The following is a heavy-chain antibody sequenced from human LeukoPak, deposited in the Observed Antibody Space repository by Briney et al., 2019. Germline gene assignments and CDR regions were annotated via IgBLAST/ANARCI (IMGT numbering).Heavy chain of an antibody. CDR3: AKDIGYSFGYYYFYSMDV. CDR1: GPIFDDYA. Sequence: GGSLRLSCAASGPIFDDYAMHWVRQAPGKGLEWVSLISGDGGSTYYADSVKGRFTISRDNTKNSLYLQMSSLSTEDTALYYCAKDIGYSFGYYYFYSMDVWGQGTTVTVSS. J-gene: IGHJ6*02. D-gene: IGHD5-18*01. CDR2: ISGDGGST. V-gene: IGHV3-43*02.